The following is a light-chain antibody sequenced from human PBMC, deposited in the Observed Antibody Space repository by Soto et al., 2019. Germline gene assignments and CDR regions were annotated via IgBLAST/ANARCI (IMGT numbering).Light chain of an antibody. CDR3: QQYGSSRT. CDR2: GAS. CDR1: QSISDT. Sequence: EIVLTQSPGTLSLSPGERATLSCRASQSISDTLAWYQQKPGQAPRLLVYGASSRATGIADRFSGSGSGTDFTLTISRLEPEDFAVYYCQQYGSSRTFGQGTKVDIK. J-gene: IGKJ1*01. V-gene: IGKV3-20*01.